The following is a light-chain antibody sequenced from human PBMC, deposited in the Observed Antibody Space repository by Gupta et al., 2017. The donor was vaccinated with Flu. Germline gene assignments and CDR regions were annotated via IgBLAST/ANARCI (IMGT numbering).Light chain of an antibody. V-gene: IGLV1-51*01. CDR2: EDI. CDR3: GTWDNNVRAWV. Sequence: QSVLTQQPSVSADPGQKVTIACSVSSSNIENNFVSWYQQLPGTAPNLLIYEDIKRPAGIPDRFSASKSGTSATLAITGLQTGDEADYYCGTWDNNVRAWVFGGGTKVTVL. CDR1: SSNIENNF. J-gene: IGLJ3*02.